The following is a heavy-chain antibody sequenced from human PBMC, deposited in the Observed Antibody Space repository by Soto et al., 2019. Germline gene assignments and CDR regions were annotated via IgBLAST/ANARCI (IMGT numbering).Heavy chain of an antibody. V-gene: IGHV4-39*01. D-gene: IGHD6-6*01. CDR1: GGSISSSSYY. J-gene: IGHJ4*02. CDR3: ARLSYSSSPLFDY. CDR2: IYYSGST. Sequence: SETLSLTCTVSGGSISSSSYYWGWIRQPPGKGLEWIGSIYYSGSTYYNPSLKSRVTISVDTSKNQFSLKLSSVTAADTAVYYCARLSYSSSPLFDYWGQGTLVTVSS.